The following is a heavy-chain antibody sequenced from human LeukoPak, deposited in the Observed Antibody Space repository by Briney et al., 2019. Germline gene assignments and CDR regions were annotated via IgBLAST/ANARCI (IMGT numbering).Heavy chain of an antibody. J-gene: IGHJ4*02. Sequence: PGGSLRLSCAASGFTFSSYAMSWVRQAPGKGLEWVSAISGSGGSTYYADSVKGRFTISRDNSKNTLYLQMNSLRAEETAVYYCAKVPDLITILGVVIPRRFDYWGQGTLVTVSS. CDR1: GFTFSSYA. CDR3: AKVPDLITILGVVIPRRFDY. V-gene: IGHV3-23*01. CDR2: ISGSGGST. D-gene: IGHD3-3*01.